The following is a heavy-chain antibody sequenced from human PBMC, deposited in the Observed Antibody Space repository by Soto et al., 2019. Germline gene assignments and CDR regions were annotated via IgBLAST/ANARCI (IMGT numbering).Heavy chain of an antibody. V-gene: IGHV1-18*04. CDR1: GGPFSSHT. CDR2: INPYNGNT. J-gene: IGHJ4*02. CDR3: ARDWFGIDY. Sequence: QDQLVQSGAEVKKPGSSVKVSCKAFGGPFSSHTFSWVRQAPGQGLEWMGWINPYNGNTNDAQKLQGRVTMTTDTSTNTAYMELRSLRSDDTAVYYCARDWFGIDYWGQGTLVTVSS. D-gene: IGHD3-16*01.